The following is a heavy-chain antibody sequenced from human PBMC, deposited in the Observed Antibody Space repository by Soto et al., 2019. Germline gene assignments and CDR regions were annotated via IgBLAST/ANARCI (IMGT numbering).Heavy chain of an antibody. J-gene: IGHJ4*02. Sequence: EVQLVESGGGLVQPGGSLRLSCAASGFTFSSYSMNWVRQAPGKGLEWVSYISSSSSTIYYADSVKGRFTISRDNAKNSLSLQMNSLRDEDTAVYYCARDLVRYCSGGSCYPFDYWGQGTLVTVSS. V-gene: IGHV3-48*02. D-gene: IGHD2-15*01. CDR2: ISSSSSTI. CDR1: GFTFSSYS. CDR3: ARDLVRYCSGGSCYPFDY.